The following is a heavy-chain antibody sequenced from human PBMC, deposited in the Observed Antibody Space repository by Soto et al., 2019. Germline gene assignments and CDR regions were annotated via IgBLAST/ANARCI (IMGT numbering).Heavy chain of an antibody. D-gene: IGHD6-13*01. V-gene: IGHV4-4*07. CDR1: GGSISSFY. CDR2: IYSGGRN. Sequence: PSDTLALTCTVSGGSISSFYWSWIRQPAGKGLEWIGRIYSGGRNNYNPSLKSRVTMSVDTAKNRFSLRLSSVTDADTAMCSCARGRSRWDYWGQGTLVTVSS. J-gene: IGHJ4*02. CDR3: ARGRSRWDY.